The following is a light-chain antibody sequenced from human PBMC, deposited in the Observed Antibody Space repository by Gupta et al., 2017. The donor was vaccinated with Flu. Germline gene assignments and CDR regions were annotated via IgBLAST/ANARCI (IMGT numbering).Light chain of an antibody. J-gene: IGKJ1*01. Sequence: DLQMTQSPSSLSASVGDRVTITCRASQSISSNLNWYQQKPGKAPKLLIYAASSVQTGVPSRFGGGGYGTDFTLTINSLQPEDFATYYCQQKDSSLWTFGQGTXVEIK. CDR3: QQKDSSLWT. CDR2: AAS. CDR1: QSISSN. V-gene: IGKV1-39*01.